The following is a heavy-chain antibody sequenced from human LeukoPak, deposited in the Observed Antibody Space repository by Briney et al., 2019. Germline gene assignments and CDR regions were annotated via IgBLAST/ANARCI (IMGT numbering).Heavy chain of an antibody. J-gene: IGHJ4*02. Sequence: SQTLSLTCAISGDSVSGNSATWNWIRQSPSRGLEWLGRTYYRSKWFNDYAVSVKGRITINPDTSKNQFSLHLNSVTPEDTAVYYCARHCYSCDGSAYYNFDFWGQGTLVTVSS. CDR3: ARHCYSCDGSAYYNFDF. CDR2: TYYRSKWFN. CDR1: GDSVSGNSAT. D-gene: IGHD3-22*01. V-gene: IGHV6-1*01.